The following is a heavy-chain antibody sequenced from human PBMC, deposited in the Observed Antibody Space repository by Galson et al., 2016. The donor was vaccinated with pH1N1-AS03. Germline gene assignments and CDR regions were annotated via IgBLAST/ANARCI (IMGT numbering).Heavy chain of an antibody. CDR2: IYHTGTS. CDR3: VRGGREIRRDAIFPGGADS. V-gene: IGHV4-38-2*01. D-gene: IGHD2-15*01. Sequence: LSLTCDVSGYSISTGYYWGWIRQPPGEGLEWIGSIYHTGTSHYNPSVKSRVIISVDTSKNQFSLKLSSVSAADTGVYYCVRGGREIRRDAIFPGGADSWGRGTLVSVSS. J-gene: IGHJ4*02. CDR1: GYSISTGYY.